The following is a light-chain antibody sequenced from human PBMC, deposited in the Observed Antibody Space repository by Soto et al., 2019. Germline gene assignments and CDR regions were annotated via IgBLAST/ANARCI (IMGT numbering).Light chain of an antibody. CDR2: AAS. CDR3: LQDYDYAFT. V-gene: IGKV1-12*01. Sequence: TQMTQSPSSVSASVGDSVTITRRASQGISSWLAWYQQKPGKAPKLLIYAASNLQRGVPSRFSGSGSGTDFTLTISSLQPEDFATYYCLQDYDYAFTFGPRNKVDIK. J-gene: IGKJ3*01. CDR1: QGISSW.